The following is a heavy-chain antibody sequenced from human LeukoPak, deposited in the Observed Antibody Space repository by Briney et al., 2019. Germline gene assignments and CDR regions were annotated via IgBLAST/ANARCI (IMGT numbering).Heavy chain of an antibody. D-gene: IGHD6-13*01. V-gene: IGHV4-4*02. CDR1: GGSISSSNW. J-gene: IGHJ4*02. Sequence: TSGTLSLTCAVSGGSISSSNWGSWVRQPPGKGLEWIGEIYHSGSTNYNPSLKSRVTISVDTSKNQFSLKLSSVTAADTAVYYCAGRGQQQLDEDYWGQGTLVTVSS. CDR2: IYHSGST. CDR3: AGRGQQQLDEDY.